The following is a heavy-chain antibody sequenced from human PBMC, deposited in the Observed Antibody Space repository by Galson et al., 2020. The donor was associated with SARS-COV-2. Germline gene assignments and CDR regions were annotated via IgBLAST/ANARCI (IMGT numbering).Heavy chain of an antibody. CDR2: IRSKANTYAT. Sequence: GESLKISCAASGFTFSDSAIHWVRQASGKGLEWIGRIRSKANTYATAYAASVTGRFTISRDDSKNTVFLQMYSLKTEDTAVYYCFRPYVDSGTWSDEYYYLDVWGKGTTVTVSS. CDR3: FRPYVDSGTWSDEYYYLDV. CDR1: GFTFSDSA. V-gene: IGHV3-73*01. D-gene: IGHD6-13*01. J-gene: IGHJ6*03.